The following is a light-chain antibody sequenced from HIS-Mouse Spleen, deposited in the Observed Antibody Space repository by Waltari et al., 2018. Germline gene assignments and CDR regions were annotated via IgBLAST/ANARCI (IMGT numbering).Light chain of an antibody. CDR1: NIGSKS. J-gene: IGLJ2*01. CDR3: QVWDSSSDHLV. Sequence: SYVLTQPPSVSVAPGKTARITCGGNNIGSKSVHWYQQKPGQAPVLVVYDDSDRPSGSPERFSGSNAGNTATLTISRVEAGDEADYYCQVWDSSSDHLVFGGGTKLTVL. CDR2: DDS. V-gene: IGLV3-21*03.